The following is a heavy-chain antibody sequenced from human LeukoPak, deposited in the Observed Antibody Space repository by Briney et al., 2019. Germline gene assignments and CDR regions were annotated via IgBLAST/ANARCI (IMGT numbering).Heavy chain of an antibody. CDR3: TTFPSGFDI. CDR1: GXTFSNAW. Sequence: GGSLRLSCTASGXTFSNAWMSWVRQAPGKGLEWVGRIKSKNDGGTTDYAAPVKGRVTISRDDSKNTLYLQMNSLKTEDTAVYYCTTFPSGFDIWGQGTMVTASS. D-gene: IGHD3-3*01. V-gene: IGHV3-15*05. J-gene: IGHJ3*02. CDR2: IKSKNDGGTT.